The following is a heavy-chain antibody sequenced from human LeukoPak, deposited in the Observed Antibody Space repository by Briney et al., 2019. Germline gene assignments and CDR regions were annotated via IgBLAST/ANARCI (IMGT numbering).Heavy chain of an antibody. CDR3: ARARQRGYSYGVEVYYYYMDV. CDR1: GFTFSSYS. Sequence: GGSLRLSCAGSGFTFSSYSMTWVRQAPGKGLEWVSSITRSSIYTYYADSVKGRFTISRDNAKKSLYLKMNSLRAEDTAVYYCARARQRGYSYGVEVYYYYMDVWGKGTTVTVSS. CDR2: ITRSSIYT. D-gene: IGHD5-18*01. V-gene: IGHV3-21*01. J-gene: IGHJ6*03.